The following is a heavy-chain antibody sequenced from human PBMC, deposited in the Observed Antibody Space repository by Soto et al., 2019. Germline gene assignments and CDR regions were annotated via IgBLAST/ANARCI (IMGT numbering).Heavy chain of an antibody. V-gene: IGHV1-2*04. J-gene: IGHJ5*02. CDR2: INPNSGGT. D-gene: IGHD3-3*01. CDR1: GYTFTGYY. CDR3: ATDVYGSTNDWYGTPPNRFDP. Sequence: ASVKVSCKASGYTFTGYYMHWVRQAPGQGLEWMGWINPNSGGTNYAQKFQGWVTMTRDTSISTAYMELSRLRSDDTAVYYCATDVYGSTNDWYGTPPNRFDPWGQGTLVTVSS.